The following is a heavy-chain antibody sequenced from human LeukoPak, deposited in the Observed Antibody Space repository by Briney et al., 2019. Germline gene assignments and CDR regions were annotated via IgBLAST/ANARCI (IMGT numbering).Heavy chain of an antibody. D-gene: IGHD6-13*01. J-gene: IGHJ4*02. CDR2: INSDGSST. CDR1: GFTFSNFA. V-gene: IGHV3-74*01. CDR3: ARASAAAHDY. Sequence: GGSLRLSCATSGFTFSNFAMSWVRQAPGKGLVWVSRINSDGSSTRYADSVKGRFTISRDNAKNTLYLQMNSLRAEDTAVYYCARASAAAHDYWGQGTLVTVSS.